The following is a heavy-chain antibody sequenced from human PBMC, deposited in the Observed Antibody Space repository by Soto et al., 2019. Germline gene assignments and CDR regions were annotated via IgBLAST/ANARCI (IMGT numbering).Heavy chain of an antibody. V-gene: IGHV3-21*01. Sequence: GGSLRLSCAASGFTFSSFSMNWVRQAPGKGPEWVSAISSSSSHTYYADSVKGRFTISRDNAKNSLYLQVNSLRAENTAVYYCARDRSGSYPPGDGMDVWGPGITVTVSS. CDR3: ARDRSGSYPPGDGMDV. J-gene: IGHJ6*02. CDR2: ISSSSSHT. CDR1: GFTFSSFS. D-gene: IGHD3-10*01.